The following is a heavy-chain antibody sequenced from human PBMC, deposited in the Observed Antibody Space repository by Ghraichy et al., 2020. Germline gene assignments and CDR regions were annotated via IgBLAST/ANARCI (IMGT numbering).Heavy chain of an antibody. J-gene: IGHJ4*02. CDR2: IYYSGST. CDR3: ARSVGSYDSWADY. Sequence: SETLSLTCTVSGGSISSYYWSWIRQPPGKGLEWIGYIYYSGSTNYNPSLKSRVTISVDTSKNQFSLKLSSVTAADTAVYYCARSVGSYDSWADYWGQGTLVTVSS. CDR1: GGSISSYY. V-gene: IGHV4-59*01. D-gene: IGHD3-22*01.